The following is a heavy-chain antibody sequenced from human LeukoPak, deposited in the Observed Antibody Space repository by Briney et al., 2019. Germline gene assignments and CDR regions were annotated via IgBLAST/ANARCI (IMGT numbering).Heavy chain of an antibody. CDR3: ASHGAYSSGWYLAYFDY. CDR1: GFTFSSYA. J-gene: IGHJ4*02. D-gene: IGHD6-19*01. V-gene: IGHV3-23*01. CDR2: LNGGGAST. Sequence: SGGSLRLSCAAFGFTFSSYAMSWVRQAPGKGLEWASSLNGGGASTYYVDSVKGRFTISRDNSKNTLYLQMISLRAEDTAVYYCASHGAYSSGWYLAYFDYWGQGTPVIVSS.